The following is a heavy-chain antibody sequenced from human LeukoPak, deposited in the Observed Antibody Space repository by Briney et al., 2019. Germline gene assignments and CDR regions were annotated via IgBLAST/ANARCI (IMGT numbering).Heavy chain of an antibody. D-gene: IGHD3-10*01. CDR2: IDYSGST. V-gene: IGHV4-30-4*01. J-gene: IGHJ4*02. CDR3: ARSYPPGSGSYVDY. Sequence: LRLSCTVSGGSIRSGGYFWTWIRQPPGKGLEWIGYIDYSGSTYYNPSLKSRLTISLDTSKNQFSLKLTSVTAADTAVYSCARSYPPGSGSYVDYWGQGTLVTVSS. CDR1: GGSIRSGGYF.